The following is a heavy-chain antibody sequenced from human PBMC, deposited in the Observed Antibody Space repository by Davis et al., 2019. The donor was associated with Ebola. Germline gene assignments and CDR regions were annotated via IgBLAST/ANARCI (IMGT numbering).Heavy chain of an antibody. CDR2: IWYDGSNI. Sequence: RRSLSLSCLASAFILSSYGMHWVRPAPGKGLEWVAFIWYDGSNIYYADSGKGRFTISRDNSKNTLFLQMNSLSAEDTAVYYCARREDSGSYFVYWGQGTLVTVSS. CDR1: AFILSSYG. D-gene: IGHD1-26*01. CDR3: ARREDSGSYFVY. J-gene: IGHJ4*02. V-gene: IGHV3-33*08.